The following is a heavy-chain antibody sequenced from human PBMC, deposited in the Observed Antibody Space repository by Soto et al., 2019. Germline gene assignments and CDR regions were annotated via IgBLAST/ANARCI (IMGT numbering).Heavy chain of an antibody. V-gene: IGHV5-51*03. J-gene: IGHJ4*02. CDR2: IYPGDSDT. D-gene: IGHD3-16*01. CDR3: ARRARGIWALDY. Sequence: EVHLVQSGAEMKKPGESVKISCNASGYIFTNYWIGWVRQMPGKGLEWMGIIYPGDSDTRYSPSFEGQVTISADKSITTAYMQWTSLKASDTAIYFCARRARGIWALDYWGQGTQVTVSS. CDR1: GYIFTNYW.